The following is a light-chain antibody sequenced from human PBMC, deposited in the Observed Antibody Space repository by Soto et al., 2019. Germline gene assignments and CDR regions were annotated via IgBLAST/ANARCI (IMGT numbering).Light chain of an antibody. CDR3: QQYGSSHRT. V-gene: IGKV3-20*01. J-gene: IGKJ1*01. Sequence: GLMQSPRTLSLSRGERATRSCRTSQSVSSNYLAWYQQKPGQAPRLLIYGASSRATGIPDRFSGSGSGTDFTLTISRLEPEDLAVYYCQQYGSSHRTFGQGTKVDIK. CDR1: QSVSSNY. CDR2: GAS.